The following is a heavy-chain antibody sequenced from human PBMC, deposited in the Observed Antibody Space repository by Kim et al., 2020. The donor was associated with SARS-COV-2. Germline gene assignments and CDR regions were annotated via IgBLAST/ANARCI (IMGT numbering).Heavy chain of an antibody. CDR3: ARYYYDSSAIQGGDWFDP. V-gene: IGHV4-30-4*01. CDR1: GGSISSGDYY. D-gene: IGHD3-22*01. J-gene: IGHJ5*02. Sequence: SETLSLTCTVSGGSISSGDYYWSWIRQPPGKGLEWIGYIYYSGSTYYNPSLKSRVTISVDTSKNQFSLKLSSVTAADTVVYYCARYYYDSSAIQGGDWFDPWGQGTLVTVSS. CDR2: IYYSGST.